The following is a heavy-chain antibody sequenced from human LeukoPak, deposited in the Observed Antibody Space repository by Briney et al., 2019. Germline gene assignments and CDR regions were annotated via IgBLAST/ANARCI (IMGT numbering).Heavy chain of an antibody. J-gene: IGHJ4*02. CDR2: ISAYNGNT. D-gene: IGHD3-22*01. V-gene: IGHV1-18*01. CDR3: ARDPYYYDSSGYYFGYFDY. Sequence: ASVKVSCKASGYTFTSYGISWVRQAPGQGLEWMGWISAYNGNTNYAQKLQGGVTMTTDTSTSTAYMELRSLRSDDTAVYYCARDPYYYDSSGYYFGYFDYWGQGTLVTVSS. CDR1: GYTFTSYG.